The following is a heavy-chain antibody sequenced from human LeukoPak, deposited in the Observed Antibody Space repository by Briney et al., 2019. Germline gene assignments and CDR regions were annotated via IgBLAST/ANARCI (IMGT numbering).Heavy chain of an antibody. Sequence: GGSLRLSCAASGFTFSSYSMKWVRQAPGKGLEWVSSISSSSSYIYYADSVKGRFTISRDNAKNSLYLQMNSLRAEDTAVYYCARALSSGLDYWGQGTLVTVSS. V-gene: IGHV3-21*01. CDR1: GFTFSSYS. J-gene: IGHJ4*02. D-gene: IGHD6-19*01. CDR2: ISSSSSYI. CDR3: ARALSSGLDY.